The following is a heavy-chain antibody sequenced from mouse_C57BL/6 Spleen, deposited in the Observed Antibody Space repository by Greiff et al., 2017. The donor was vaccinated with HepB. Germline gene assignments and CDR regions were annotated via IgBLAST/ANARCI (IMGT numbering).Heavy chain of an antibody. V-gene: IGHV5-17*01. CDR2: ISSGSSTI. D-gene: IGHD2-3*01. CDR1: GFTFSDYG. J-gene: IGHJ4*01. CDR3: ARDDGYYVAMDY. Sequence: EVNVVESGGGLVKPGGSLKLSCAASGFTFSDYGMHWVRQAPEKGLEWVAYISSGSSTIYYADTVKGRFTISRDNAKNTLFLQMTSLRSEDTAMYYCARDDGYYVAMDYWGQGTSVTVSS.